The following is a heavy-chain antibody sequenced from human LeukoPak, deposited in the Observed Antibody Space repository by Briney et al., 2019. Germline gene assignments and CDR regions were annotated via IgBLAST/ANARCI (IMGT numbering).Heavy chain of an antibody. CDR3: ARVGAADPFYYYYYMDV. V-gene: IGHV4-4*07. CDR1: GGSISSYY. CDR2: IYTSGST. D-gene: IGHD6-25*01. J-gene: IGHJ6*03. Sequence: SETLSLTCTVSGGSISSYYWSWIRQPAGKGLEWIGRIYTSGSTSYNPSLKSRVTTSVDTSKNQFSLKLSSVTAADTAVYYCARVGAADPFYYYYYMDVWGKGTTVTVSS.